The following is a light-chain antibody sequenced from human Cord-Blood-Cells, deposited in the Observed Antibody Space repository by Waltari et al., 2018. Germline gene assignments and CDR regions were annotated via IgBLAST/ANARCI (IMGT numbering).Light chain of an antibody. V-gene: IGLV1-47*01. CDR3: AAWDDSLSGPV. CDR1: SSNIGRND. J-gene: IGLJ3*02. CDR2: GSN. Sequence: QSVLTQPPSASGTPGPRVTISCSGSSSNIGRNDVYWYQQLPGTAPKLLSEGSNQRPSGVPDRSSGSKSGTSASLAISGLRSEDEADYYCAAWDDSLSGPVLGGGTKLTVL.